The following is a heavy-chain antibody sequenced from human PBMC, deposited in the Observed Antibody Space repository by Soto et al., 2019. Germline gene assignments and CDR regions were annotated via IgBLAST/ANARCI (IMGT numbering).Heavy chain of an antibody. J-gene: IGHJ2*01. CDR3: ARDRVWGTAMVLWYCDL. CDR2: ISYDGSNK. D-gene: IGHD5-18*01. Sequence: PGGSLRLSCAASGFTFSSYAMHWVRQAPGNGLEWVAVISYDGSNKYYAVSVKGRFTISRDNSKNTLYLQMTSLRAEDTAVYYSARDRVWGTAMVLWYCDLWGRGGLGTVSS. CDR1: GFTFSSYA. V-gene: IGHV3-30-3*01.